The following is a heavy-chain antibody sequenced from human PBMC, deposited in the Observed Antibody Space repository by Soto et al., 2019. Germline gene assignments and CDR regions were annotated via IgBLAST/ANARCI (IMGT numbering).Heavy chain of an antibody. J-gene: IGHJ6*02. Sequence: EVQLLESGGGLVQPGGSLRLSCVASGFPFSNYYMDWVRQAPGKGLEWVAVISGSEDNIHYADSVKGRFTISRDNSMNTLYLQMNSLRADDTAIYYCAKDLHWFAMDVWGQGTTVNVSS. V-gene: IGHV3-23*01. CDR2: ISGSEDNI. CDR1: GFPFSNYY. CDR3: AKDLHWFAMDV. D-gene: IGHD3-10*01.